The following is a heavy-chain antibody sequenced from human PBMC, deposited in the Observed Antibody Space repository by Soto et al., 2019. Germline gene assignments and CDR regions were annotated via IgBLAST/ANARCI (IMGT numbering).Heavy chain of an antibody. D-gene: IGHD2-15*01. CDR3: ARSRGSTRSFDY. CDR2: IYYSGST. J-gene: IGHJ4*02. Sequence: SETLSLTCAVSGGSISTYWWSWIRQPPRKGLEWIGYIYYSGSTNYNPSLKSRVTISVDTSKNQFSLKLTSVTAADTAVYYCARSRGSTRSFDYWGQGTLVTVSS. CDR1: GGSISTYW. V-gene: IGHV4-59*01.